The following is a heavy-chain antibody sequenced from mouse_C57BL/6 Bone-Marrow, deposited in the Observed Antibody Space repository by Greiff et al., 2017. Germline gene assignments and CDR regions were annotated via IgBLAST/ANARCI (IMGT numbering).Heavy chain of an antibody. Sequence: EVHLVESGGDLVKPGGSLKLSCAASGFTFSSYGMSWVRQTPDKRLEWVATISSGGSYTYYPDSVKGRFTISRDNAKNTLYLQMSSLKSEDSAMYYSARQGPLLFAYWGQGTLVTVSA. CDR1: GFTFSSYG. CDR3: ARQGPLLFAY. V-gene: IGHV5-6*01. D-gene: IGHD6-1*01. CDR2: ISSGGSYT. J-gene: IGHJ3*01.